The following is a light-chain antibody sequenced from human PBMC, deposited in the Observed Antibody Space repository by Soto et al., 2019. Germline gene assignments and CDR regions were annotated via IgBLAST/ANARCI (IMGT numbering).Light chain of an antibody. CDR2: DVS. Sequence: QSALTQPASVPGSPGQSINISCTGTSNDVGGYNYVSWYQQHPGKAHKLMIYDVSSRPSVVSNRLSGSKSGNTASLTISGLQAEDEADYYYSLYTRSSTYVFGSGTKVTVL. V-gene: IGLV2-14*01. CDR1: SNDVGGYNY. J-gene: IGLJ1*01. CDR3: SLYTRSSTYV.